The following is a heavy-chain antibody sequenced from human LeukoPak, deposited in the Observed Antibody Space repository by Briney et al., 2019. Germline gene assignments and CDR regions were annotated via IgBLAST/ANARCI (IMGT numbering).Heavy chain of an antibody. Sequence: PGGSLRPSCAASGFTFSSYSMNWVRQAPGKGLGWVSSISSSSSYIYYADSVKGRFTISRDNAKNSLYLQMNSLRAEDTAVYYCARDPGMYYDILTGYYRPDGAFDIWGQGTMVTVSS. CDR2: ISSSSSYI. D-gene: IGHD3-9*01. CDR1: GFTFSSYS. J-gene: IGHJ3*02. CDR3: ARDPGMYYDILTGYYRPDGAFDI. V-gene: IGHV3-21*01.